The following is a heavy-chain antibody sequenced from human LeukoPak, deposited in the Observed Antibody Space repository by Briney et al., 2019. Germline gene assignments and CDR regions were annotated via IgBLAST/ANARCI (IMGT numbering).Heavy chain of an antibody. CDR1: GFTFSSYA. CDR3: AKDLLGSSAPRYHYYYGMDV. D-gene: IGHD6-19*01. V-gene: IGHV3-23*01. CDR2: ISGSGGST. J-gene: IGHJ6*02. Sequence: GGSLRLSCAASGFTFSSYAMSWVRQAPGKGLEWVSAISGSGGSTYYADSVKGRFTISRDNSKNTLYLQMNSLRAEDTAVYYCAKDLLGSSAPRYHYYYGMDVWGQGTTVTVSS.